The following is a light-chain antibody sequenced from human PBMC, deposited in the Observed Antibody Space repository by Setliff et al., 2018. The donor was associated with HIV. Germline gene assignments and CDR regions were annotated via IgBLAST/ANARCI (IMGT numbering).Light chain of an antibody. CDR1: QGISSF. CDR2: SAS. Sequence: DIQLTQSPSFLSAALGDRVTITCRSSQGISSFLAWYQKQPGKAPNLLIFSASTLQSGVPSRFSGSGSGTEFTLTISSLQPEDFATYFCQELNSYPLAFGPGTKVDIK. V-gene: IGKV1-9*01. J-gene: IGKJ3*01. CDR3: QELNSYPLA.